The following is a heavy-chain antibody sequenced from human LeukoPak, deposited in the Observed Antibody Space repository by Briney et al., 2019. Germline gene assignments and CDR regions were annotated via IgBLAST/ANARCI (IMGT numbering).Heavy chain of an antibody. D-gene: IGHD3-3*01. CDR3: AKANSITIFGVISPVDY. CDR1: GFTFSSYG. V-gene: IGHV3-30*02. J-gene: IGHJ4*02. Sequence: GGSLRLSCAASGFTFSSYGMHWVRQAPGKGLEWVAFIRYDGSNKYYADSVKGRFTISRDNSKNTLYLQMNSLRAEDTAVYYCAKANSITIFGVISPVDYWGQGTLVTVSS. CDR2: IRYDGSNK.